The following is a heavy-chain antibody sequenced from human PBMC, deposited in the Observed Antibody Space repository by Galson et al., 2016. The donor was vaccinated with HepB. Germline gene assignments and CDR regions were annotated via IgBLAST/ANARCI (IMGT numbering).Heavy chain of an antibody. D-gene: IGHD4-23*01. CDR1: GFSFSYYP. J-gene: IGHJ4*02. CDR3: ERGNCGKGSLDY. V-gene: IGHV3-30-3*01. CDR2: VSNDGNFQ. Sequence: SLRLSCAVSGFSFSYYPMHWVRQAPDKGLEWVAIVSNDGNFQFYADSVKGRFTISRANFNNTLFLQMNSLRDEDTAIYYCERGNCGKGSLDYWGQGPLVTVSS.